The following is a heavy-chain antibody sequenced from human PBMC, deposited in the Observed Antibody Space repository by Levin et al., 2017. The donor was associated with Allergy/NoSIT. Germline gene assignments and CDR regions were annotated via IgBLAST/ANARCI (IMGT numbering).Heavy chain of an antibody. CDR2: INHSGST. Sequence: ESLKISCAVYGGSFSGYYWSWIRQPPGKGLEWIGEINHSGSTNYNPSLKSRVTISVDTSKNQFSLKLSSVTAADTAVYYCASGWGIAVAGRGIDYWGQGTLVTVSS. V-gene: IGHV4-34*01. CDR1: GGSFSGYY. D-gene: IGHD6-19*01. J-gene: IGHJ4*02. CDR3: ASGWGIAVAGRGIDY.